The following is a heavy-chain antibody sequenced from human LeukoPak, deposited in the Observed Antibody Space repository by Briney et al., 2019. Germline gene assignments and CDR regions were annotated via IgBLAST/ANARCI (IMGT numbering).Heavy chain of an antibody. J-gene: IGHJ6*03. CDR1: GFTFSSYS. D-gene: IGHD3-3*01. V-gene: IGHV3-21*01. CDR2: ISSSSSYI. Sequence: GGSLRLSCAASGFTFSSYSMNWVRQAPGKGLEWVSSISSSSSYIYYADSVKGRFTISRDNAKNSLYLQVNSLRAEDTAVYYCASAVQYYDFWSSYYYYYMDAWGKGTTVTVSS. CDR3: ASAVQYYDFWSSYYYYYMDA.